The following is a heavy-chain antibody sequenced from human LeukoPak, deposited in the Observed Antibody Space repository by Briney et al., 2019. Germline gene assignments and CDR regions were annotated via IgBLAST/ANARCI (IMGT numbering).Heavy chain of an antibody. D-gene: IGHD4-23*01. J-gene: IGHJ1*01. CDR3: ARVKSYGGYSSKYFQH. CDR1: GGSFSGYY. Sequence: PSETMSLTCAVYGGSFSGYYWSWIRQPPGKGLEWIGEINNSGSTNYNPSLKSRVTISVDTSKNQFSLKLSSVTAADTAVYYCARVKSYGGYSSKYFQHWGQGTLVTVYS. CDR2: INNSGST. V-gene: IGHV4-34*01.